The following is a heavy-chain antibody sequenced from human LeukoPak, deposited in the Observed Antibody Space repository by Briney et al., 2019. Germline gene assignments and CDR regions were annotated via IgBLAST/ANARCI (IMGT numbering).Heavy chain of an antibody. CDR3: AKQDRGGIAAAGTDY. CDR2: ISGSGGST. D-gene: IGHD6-13*01. Sequence: PGGSLRLSCAASGFTFSSYAMSWVHQAPGKGLEWVSAISGSGGSTYYADSVKGRFTISRDNSKNTLYLQMNSLRAEDTAVYYCAKQDRGGIAAAGTDYWGQGTLVTVSS. CDR1: GFTFSSYA. J-gene: IGHJ4*02. V-gene: IGHV3-23*01.